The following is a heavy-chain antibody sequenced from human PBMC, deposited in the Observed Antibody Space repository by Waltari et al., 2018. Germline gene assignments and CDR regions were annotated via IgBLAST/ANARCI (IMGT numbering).Heavy chain of an antibody. J-gene: IGHJ6*02. CDR2: INPNGNTG. D-gene: IGHD3-10*01. CDR1: GFSFSTYW. Sequence: EVQLVESGGGLVQPGGSLRLSCAASGFSFSTYWMNWARQVPGEGLVSGARINPNGNTGLYADSVKGRFTISRDNAKNMLYLQMNSLRDDDTAVYYCARSGFMDVWGQGTTVTVSS. V-gene: IGHV3-74*03. CDR3: ARSGFMDV.